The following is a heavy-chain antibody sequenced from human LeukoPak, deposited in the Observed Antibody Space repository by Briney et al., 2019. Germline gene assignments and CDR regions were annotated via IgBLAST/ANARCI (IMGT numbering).Heavy chain of an antibody. D-gene: IGHD3-22*01. CDR1: GYTFTSYG. J-gene: IGHJ6*03. CDR2: ISAYNGNT. Sequence: VSVKVSCKASGYTFTSYGISWVRQAPGQGLEWMGWISAYNGNTNYAQKLQGRVTMTTDTSTSTAYMELRSLRSDDTAVYYCARNWGYYYDSSGYYKITYYYYYMDVWGKGTTVTVSS. CDR3: ARNWGYYYDSSGYYKITYYYYYMDV. V-gene: IGHV1-18*01.